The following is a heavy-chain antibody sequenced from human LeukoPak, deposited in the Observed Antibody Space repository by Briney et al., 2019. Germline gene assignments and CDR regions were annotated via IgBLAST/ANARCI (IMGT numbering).Heavy chain of an antibody. J-gene: IGHJ4*02. D-gene: IGHD3-3*01. CDR1: GFTFSSYA. CDR3: ARDGAIFGVVITFDY. CDR2: ISYDGSNK. Sequence: GRSLRLSCAASGFTFSSYAMHWVRQAPGKGLEWVAVISYDGSNKYYADSVKGRFTISRDNAKNSLYLQMNSLRAEDTAVYYCARDGAIFGVVITFDYWGQGTLVTVSS. V-gene: IGHV3-30-3*01.